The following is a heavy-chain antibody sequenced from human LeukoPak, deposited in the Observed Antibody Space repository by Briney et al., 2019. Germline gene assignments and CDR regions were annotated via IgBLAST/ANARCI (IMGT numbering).Heavy chain of an antibody. J-gene: IGHJ3*02. Sequence: GGSLRLSCAASGFTFSSYAMHWVRQAPGKGLEWVAVISYDGSNKYCADSVKGRFTISRDNSKNTLYLQMNSLRAEDTAVYYCAREARWPDAFDIWGQGTMVTVSS. D-gene: IGHD5-24*01. V-gene: IGHV3-30-3*01. CDR2: ISYDGSNK. CDR1: GFTFSSYA. CDR3: AREARWPDAFDI.